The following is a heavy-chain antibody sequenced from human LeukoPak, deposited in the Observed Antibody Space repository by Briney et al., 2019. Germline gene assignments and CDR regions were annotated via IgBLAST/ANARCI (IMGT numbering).Heavy chain of an antibody. Sequence: SETLSLTCTVSGGSISSGDYYWSWIRQPPGKGLEWIGYIYYSGSTYYNPSLKSRVTISVDTSKNQFSLKLSSVTAADTAVYYCARGIAAAGLYYYYGMDVWGQGTTVTVSS. J-gene: IGHJ6*02. CDR3: ARGIAAAGLYYYYGMDV. D-gene: IGHD6-13*01. CDR2: IYYSGST. V-gene: IGHV4-30-4*01. CDR1: GGSISSGDYY.